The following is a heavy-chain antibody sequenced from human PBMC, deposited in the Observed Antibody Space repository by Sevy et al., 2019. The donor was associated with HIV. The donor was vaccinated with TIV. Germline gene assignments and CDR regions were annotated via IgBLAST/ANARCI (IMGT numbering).Heavy chain of an antibody. Sequence: GGSLRLSCGGSGFNISSASMNWVRQAPGRGLEWVGRIKAKIDGETTDYGAPVKGRFIISRDDSGKTVYVQLNSVKSXXXXXXXXXXXXXGSIIDYWGQGTLVTVSS. CDR2: IKAKIDGETT. J-gene: IGHJ4*02. D-gene: IGHD3-10*01. CDR3: XXXXXGSIIDY. CDR1: GFNISSAS. V-gene: IGHV3-15*07.